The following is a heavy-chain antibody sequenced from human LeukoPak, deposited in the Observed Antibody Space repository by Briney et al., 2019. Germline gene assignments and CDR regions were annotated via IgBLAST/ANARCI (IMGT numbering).Heavy chain of an antibody. J-gene: IGHJ1*01. V-gene: IGHV3-30*04. CDR1: GFTFSSYE. D-gene: IGHD4-17*01. Sequence: PGGSLRLSCAASGFTFSSYEMNWVRQAPGKGLEWVAVISYDGSNKYYADSVKGRFTISRDNSKNTLYLQMNSLRAEDTAVYYCAREDYGDYHQYFQHWGEGTLVTVSS. CDR2: ISYDGSNK. CDR3: AREDYGDYHQYFQH.